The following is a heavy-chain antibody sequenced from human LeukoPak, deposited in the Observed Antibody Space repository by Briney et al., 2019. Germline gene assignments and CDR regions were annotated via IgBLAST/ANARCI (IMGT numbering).Heavy chain of an antibody. D-gene: IGHD3-10*01. CDR2: LSGSGITT. J-gene: IGHJ6*02. Sequence: QSGGSLRLSCAASGFTFSNSAMSWVRQAPGKGLEWVSTLSGSGITTYYADSVKGRFTIFRDNSKNTLYLQMNSLRAEDTAVYYCARDMVRGHPGGYYGMDVWGQGTTVTVSS. CDR1: GFTFSNSA. V-gene: IGHV3-23*01. CDR3: ARDMVRGHPGGYYGMDV.